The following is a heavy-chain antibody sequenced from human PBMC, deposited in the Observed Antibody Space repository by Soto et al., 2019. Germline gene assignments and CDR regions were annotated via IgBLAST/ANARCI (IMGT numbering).Heavy chain of an antibody. J-gene: IGHJ4*02. V-gene: IGHV2-5*02. CDR2: IYWDDDK. CDR3: ARTTGPGTGGHFDL. CDR1: GVSLNASSVG. Sequence: QLTLKEAGPALVKPTQTLTLTCAVLGVSLNASSVGAGWIRQSPGMALEWLGLIYWDDDKYYSPYLNNRLTINRATSRTQVVLTLTSMEPVDTGTYVCARTTGPGTGGHFDLWCQGTVVTVPS. D-gene: IGHD4-17*01.